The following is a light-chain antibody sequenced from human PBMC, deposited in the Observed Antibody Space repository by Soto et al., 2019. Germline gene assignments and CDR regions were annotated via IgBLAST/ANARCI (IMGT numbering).Light chain of an antibody. CDR3: QQYNKGPPWT. CDR1: ESIRNN. J-gene: IGKJ1*01. CDR2: DAS. V-gene: IGKV3-15*01. Sequence: TQTPATLSLSPRERANLSCRASESIRNNLAWYQQKPGQAPSLLIYDASTRATGIPARFSGSGSGTEFTLTISTLQSEDFAVYYCQQYNKGPPWTFGQGTKVDIK.